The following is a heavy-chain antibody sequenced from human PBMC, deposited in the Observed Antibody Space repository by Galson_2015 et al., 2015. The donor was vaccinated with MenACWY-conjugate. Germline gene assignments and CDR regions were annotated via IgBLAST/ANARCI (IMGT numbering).Heavy chain of an antibody. V-gene: IGHV5-51*01. CDR3: ARGNPIDY. CDR1: GYSFINYW. CDR2: IYPADSDT. Sequence: QSGAEVKKPGESLGISCKGSGYSFINYWIGWARQMPGKGLEWMGNIYPADSDTRYSPSFQGQVTISADNSISTAYLKWSSLKASDTAMYYCARGNPIDYWGQGTLVTVSS. J-gene: IGHJ4*02.